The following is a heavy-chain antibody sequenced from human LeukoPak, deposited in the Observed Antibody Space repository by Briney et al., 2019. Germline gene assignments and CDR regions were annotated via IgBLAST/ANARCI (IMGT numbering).Heavy chain of an antibody. CDR2: IYYSGST. CDR3: ARRVSSGWYYFDY. J-gene: IGHJ4*02. V-gene: IGHV4-39*01. CDR1: GDSISCSSYY. D-gene: IGHD6-19*01. Sequence: SETLSLTCTVSGDSISCSSYYWGWIRQPPGTGLEWIGSIYYSGSTYYNPSLKSRVTISVDTSKNQFSLKLSSVTAADTAVYYCARRVSSGWYYFDYWGQGTLVTVSS.